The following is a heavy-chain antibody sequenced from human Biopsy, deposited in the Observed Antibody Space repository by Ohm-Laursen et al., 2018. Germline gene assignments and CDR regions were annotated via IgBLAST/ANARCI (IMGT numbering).Heavy chain of an antibody. D-gene: IGHD5-18*01. V-gene: IGHV3-74*01. CDR1: GFTFSSSW. J-gene: IGHJ4*02. CDR3: AKAGRGYIDY. Sequence: RLSCAASGFTFSSSWMHWVRQAPGKGLEWVSRFNSDGTDTTYADSVKGRFTISRDNAKNTLYLQMNSLRVEDTAVYYCAKAGRGYIDYWGQGTLVIVSS. CDR2: FNSDGTDT.